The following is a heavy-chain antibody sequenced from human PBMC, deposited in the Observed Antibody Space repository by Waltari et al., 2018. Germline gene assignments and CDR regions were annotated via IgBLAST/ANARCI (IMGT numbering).Heavy chain of an antibody. CDR2: IYYSGST. CDR1: GGSISSSSYY. V-gene: IGHV4-39*01. Sequence: QLQLQESGPGLVKPSETLSLTCTVSGGSISSSSYYWGWIRQPPGKGLEWIGSIYYSGSTYYNPSLKSRVTISVDTSKNQVSLKLSSVTAADTAVYYCASSRRAIAAADNWFDPWGQGTLVTVSS. D-gene: IGHD6-13*01. J-gene: IGHJ5*02. CDR3: ASSRRAIAAADNWFDP.